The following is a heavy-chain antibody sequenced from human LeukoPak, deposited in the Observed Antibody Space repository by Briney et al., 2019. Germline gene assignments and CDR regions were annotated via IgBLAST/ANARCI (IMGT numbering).Heavy chain of an antibody. CDR1: GFTFSSYS. CDR3: AREEQWLVRGYFDY. D-gene: IGHD6-19*01. Sequence: GGSLRLSCEASGFTFSSYSMNWVRQAPGKGLEWVSYISSSSSTIYYADSVKGRFTISRDNAKNSLYLQMNSLRDEDTAVYYCAREEQWLVRGYFDYWGQGTLVTVSS. J-gene: IGHJ4*02. CDR2: ISSSSSTI. V-gene: IGHV3-48*02.